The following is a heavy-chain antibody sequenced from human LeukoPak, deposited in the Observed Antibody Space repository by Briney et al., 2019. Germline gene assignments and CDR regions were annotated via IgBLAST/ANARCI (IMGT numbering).Heavy chain of an antibody. CDR2: IIPILGIA. CDR3: ASLERYCSSTSCSKGKNWFDP. Sequence: ASVKVSCKASGGTFSSYTISWVRQAPRQGLEWMGRIIPILGIASYAQKFQGRVTITADKSTSTAYMELSSLRSEDTAVYYCASLERYCSSTSCSKGKNWFDPWGQGTLVTVSS. CDR1: GGTFSSYT. J-gene: IGHJ5*02. D-gene: IGHD2-2*01. V-gene: IGHV1-69*02.